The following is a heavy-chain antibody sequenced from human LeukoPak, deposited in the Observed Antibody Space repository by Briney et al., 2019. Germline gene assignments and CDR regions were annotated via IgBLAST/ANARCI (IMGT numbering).Heavy chain of an antibody. Sequence: SVKVSCKASGGTFSSYAISWVRQAPGQGLEWMGGIIPIFGTANYAQKFQGRVTITTDESTSTANMELSSLRSEDTAVYYCAREGVEMATKYYFDYWGQGTLVTVSS. CDR1: GGTFSSYA. J-gene: IGHJ4*02. D-gene: IGHD5-24*01. V-gene: IGHV1-69*05. CDR2: IIPIFGTA. CDR3: AREGVEMATKYYFDY.